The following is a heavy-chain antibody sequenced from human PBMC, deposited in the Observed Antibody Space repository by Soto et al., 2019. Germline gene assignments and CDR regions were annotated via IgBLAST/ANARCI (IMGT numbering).Heavy chain of an antibody. V-gene: IGHV3-74*01. J-gene: IGHJ3*02. CDR2: IHGDGSDT. CDR1: GFTFSRYW. CDR3: ARGWPAVGASDVFDS. Sequence: GGSLRLSCAASGFTFSRYWMHRVRQVPGKGLVWVSRIHGDGSDTSYADSVRGRFTISRDNAKNTLHLQMNNLKVEDTAVYYCARGWPAVGASDVFDSWGQGTMVTV. D-gene: IGHD6-19*01.